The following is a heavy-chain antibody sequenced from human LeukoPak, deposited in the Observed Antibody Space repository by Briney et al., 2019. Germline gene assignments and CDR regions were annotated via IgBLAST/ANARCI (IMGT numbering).Heavy chain of an antibody. CDR1: GGSFSGYY. CDR3: ATHALRSTYYYDSSGYYPPWFDP. V-gene: IGHV4-34*01. J-gene: IGHJ5*02. D-gene: IGHD3-22*01. CDR2: INHSGST. Sequence: SETLSLTCAVYGGSFSGYYWSWIRQPPGKGLEWIGEINHSGSTNYNPSLKSRVTISVDTSKNQFSLKLSSVTAADTAVYYCATHALRSTYYYDSSGYYPPWFDPWGQGTLFTVSS.